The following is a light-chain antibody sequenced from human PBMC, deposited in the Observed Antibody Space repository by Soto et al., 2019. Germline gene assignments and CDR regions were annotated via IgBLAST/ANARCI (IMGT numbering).Light chain of an antibody. CDR3: QQYEKWPPSIT. J-gene: IGKJ5*01. V-gene: IGKV3-15*01. Sequence: IEMTPSPATLSASPGDRATLSCRASQPVNNNLAWYQQKPGQAPRLLIYGVSTRATGISARFSGGGSVTEFTLTISSLQAEDFALYYCQQYEKWPPSITFGQGTRLE. CDR2: GVS. CDR1: QPVNNN.